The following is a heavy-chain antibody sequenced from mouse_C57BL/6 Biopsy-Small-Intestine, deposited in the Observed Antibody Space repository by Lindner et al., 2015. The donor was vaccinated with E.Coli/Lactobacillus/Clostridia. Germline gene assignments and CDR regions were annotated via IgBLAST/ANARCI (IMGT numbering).Heavy chain of an antibody. V-gene: IGHV1S137*01. Sequence: VQLQESGAELVRPGVSVKISCKGSGYTFTDYAIQWVMESHAKSLEWIGVISPYYGDSDYNQKFKGKATMTVDKSSSTAYMELARLTSEDSAVYYCARSEGYGNYPMDYWGQGTSVTVSS. D-gene: IGHD2-1*01. J-gene: IGHJ4*01. CDR1: GYTFTDYA. CDR3: ARSEGYGNYPMDY. CDR2: ISPYYGDS.